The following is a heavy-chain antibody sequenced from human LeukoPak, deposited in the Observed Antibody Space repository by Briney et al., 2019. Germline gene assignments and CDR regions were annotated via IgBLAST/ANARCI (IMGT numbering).Heavy chain of an antibody. Sequence: GGSLRLSCAAYGFTFSGSAMHRVRQASGKGLEWVGRIRSKANSYATAYAASVKGRFTISRDDSKNTAYLQMNSLKTEDTAVYYCTRQQGGVGAPFSDVWGQGTTVTVSS. CDR2: IRSKANSYAT. CDR1: GFTFSGSA. J-gene: IGHJ6*02. CDR3: TRQQGGVGAPFSDV. D-gene: IGHD1-26*01. V-gene: IGHV3-73*01.